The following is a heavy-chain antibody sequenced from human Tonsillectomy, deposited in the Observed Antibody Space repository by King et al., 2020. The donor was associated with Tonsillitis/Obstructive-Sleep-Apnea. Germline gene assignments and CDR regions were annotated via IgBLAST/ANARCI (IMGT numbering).Heavy chain of an antibody. J-gene: IGHJ4*02. CDR1: GFTVSSNY. CDR2: IYSGGST. V-gene: IGHV3-66*01. CDR3: ARGASHYDFWSGYSYYFDY. D-gene: IGHD3-3*01. Sequence: VQLVESGGGLVQPGGSLRLSCAASGFTVSSNYMSWVRQAPGKGLEWGSVIYSGGSTYYADCVKGRFTISRDNSKNTPYLQMNSLRAEDTAVYYCARGASHYDFWSGYSYYFDYWGQGTLVTVSS.